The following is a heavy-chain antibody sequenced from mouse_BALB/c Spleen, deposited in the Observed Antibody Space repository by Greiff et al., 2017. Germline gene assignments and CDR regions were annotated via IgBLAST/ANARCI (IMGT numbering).Heavy chain of an antibody. CDR1: GYTFTDYN. J-gene: IGHJ4*01. CDR2: IYPYNGGT. V-gene: IGHV1S29*02. Sequence: VQLKESGPELVKPGASVKISCKASGYTFTDYNMHWVKQSHGKSLEWIGYIYPYNGGTGYNQKFKSKATLTVDNSSSTAYMELLSLTSEDSAVYYCARDGGYGAMDYWGQGTSVTVSS. CDR3: ARDGGYGAMDY. D-gene: IGHD2-10*02.